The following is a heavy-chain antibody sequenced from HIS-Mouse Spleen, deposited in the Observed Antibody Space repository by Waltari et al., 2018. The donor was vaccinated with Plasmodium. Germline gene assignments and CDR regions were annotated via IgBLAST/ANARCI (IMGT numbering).Heavy chain of an antibody. CDR2: IYYSGST. CDR1: GGSLSRGGYY. J-gene: IGHJ4*02. V-gene: IGHV4-31*03. D-gene: IGHD6-13*01. Sequence: QVQLQESGPGLVKPSQTLSLTCTVPGGSLSRGGYYWSWVRQHPGKGLEWIGYIYYSGSTYYNPSLKSRVTRSVDTSKNQFSLKLSSVTAADTAVYYCARSIAATVTFYFDYWGQGTLVTVSS. CDR3: ARSIAATVTFYFDY.